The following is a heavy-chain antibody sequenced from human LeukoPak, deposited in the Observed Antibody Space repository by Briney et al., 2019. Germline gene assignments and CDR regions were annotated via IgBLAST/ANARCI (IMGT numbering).Heavy chain of an antibody. CDR3: ARKYSGSYSNWFDP. D-gene: IGHD1-26*01. CDR2: ISAYNGNT. J-gene: IGHJ5*02. CDR1: GYTFTSYG. Sequence: ASVKVSCKASGYTFTSYGISWVRQAPGQGLEWMGWISAYNGNTNYAQKLQGRVTMTTDASTSTAYMELRSLRSDDTAVYYCARKYSGSYSNWFDPWCQGTLVTVSS. V-gene: IGHV1-18*01.